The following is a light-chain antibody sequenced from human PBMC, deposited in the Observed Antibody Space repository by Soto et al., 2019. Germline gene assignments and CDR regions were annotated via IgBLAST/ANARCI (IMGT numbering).Light chain of an antibody. Sequence: QSALTQPASVSGSPGQSITISCTRSSSDVGSYNLVSWYRQHPGKAPKLMIYEGSKRPSGVSNRLSGSKSGNTASLTISGLQAEDECDYYCCSYAGSSILFGGRTKLTVL. J-gene: IGLJ2*01. V-gene: IGLV2-23*01. CDR3: CSYAGSSIL. CDR2: EGS. CDR1: SSDVGSYNL.